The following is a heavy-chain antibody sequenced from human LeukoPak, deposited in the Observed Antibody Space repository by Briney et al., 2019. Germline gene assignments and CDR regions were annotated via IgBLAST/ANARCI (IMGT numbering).Heavy chain of an antibody. V-gene: IGHV3-23*01. D-gene: IGHD2-21*02. CDR2: IKGGGGDQ. CDR3: AQGGHDFNPFYY. Sequence: PGGSLRLSCAASGFTFSTYAMGWVRQAPGEGLEWVSSIKGGGGDQFYADSVRGRFTISRDESKNTLYLQLNSLRPEDTAVYFCAQGGHDFNPFYYWGQGTLVTVSS. J-gene: IGHJ4*02. CDR1: GFTFSTYA.